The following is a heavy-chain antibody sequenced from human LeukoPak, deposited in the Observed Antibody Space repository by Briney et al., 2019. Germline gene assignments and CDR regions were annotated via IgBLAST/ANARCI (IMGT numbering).Heavy chain of an antibody. V-gene: IGHV4-59*03. J-gene: IGHJ4*02. CDR3: ATGRDPYKTGH. CDR1: GGSFSPAH. Sequence: SETLSLTCTFSGGSFSPAHWSWIRQPPGKGLEWIGVICDNGNTDYNPPLKSRVTISVDTSKSQFSLKLSSLAAADTAVYYCATGRDPYKTGHWGQGTLVTVSS. CDR2: ICDNGNT. D-gene: IGHD5-24*01.